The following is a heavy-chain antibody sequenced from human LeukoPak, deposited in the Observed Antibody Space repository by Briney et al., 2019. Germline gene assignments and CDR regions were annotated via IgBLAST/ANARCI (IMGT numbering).Heavy chain of an antibody. CDR1: GFTFSSYA. D-gene: IGHD4-17*01. V-gene: IGHV3-30*14. J-gene: IGHJ4*02. Sequence: GGSLRLSCAASGFTFSSYAMHWVRQSPGKGLEWVAVISYDATYTYYSDSVKGRFTISRDNSQKTLYLQMDNPTPDDTAVYYCARGTAVTALFDYWGQGTLVTVPS. CDR2: ISYDATYT. CDR3: ARGTAVTALFDY.